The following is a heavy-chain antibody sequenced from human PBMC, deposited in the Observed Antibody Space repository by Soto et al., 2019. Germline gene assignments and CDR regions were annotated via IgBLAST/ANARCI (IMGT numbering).Heavy chain of an antibody. D-gene: IGHD3-9*01. V-gene: IGHV4-61*01. CDR1: GGSISSGYYF. CDR3: ASWYYDNLSVYRYFDH. J-gene: IGHJ4*02. Sequence: PSETLSLTCSVSGGSISSGYYFCTWIRQPPGKGLEWIGYIYYSGSTNYHPSLKSRVTISGDTSKNQFSLKLSSVTAADTAVYYCASWYYDNLSVYRYFDHWGQGTPVTVSS. CDR2: IYYSGST.